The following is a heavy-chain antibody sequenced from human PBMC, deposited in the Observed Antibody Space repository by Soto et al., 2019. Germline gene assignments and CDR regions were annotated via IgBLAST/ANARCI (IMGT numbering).Heavy chain of an antibody. V-gene: IGHV1-3*01. CDR1: GYTFTRYT. CDR3: ARGIATGQLDP. D-gene: IGHD2-15*01. J-gene: IGHJ5*02. CDR2: INPDNGNT. Sequence: ASVKVSCKASGYTFTRYTMNWVCQAPGQRLEWMGWINPDNGNTKSSQKFQDRVIITRDTSARTAYMDLSSLRSEDTAVYYCARGIATGQLDPWGQGTLVTVSS.